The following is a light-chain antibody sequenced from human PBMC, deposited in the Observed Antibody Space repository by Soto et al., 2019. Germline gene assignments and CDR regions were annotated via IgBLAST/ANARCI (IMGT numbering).Light chain of an antibody. CDR1: QGISNY. J-gene: IGKJ4*01. Sequence: DIQMTQSPSSLSASVGDRVTITCRASQGISNYLAWYHQKPGKVPKLLIYAASTLQSGVPSRFSGSGSGTDFTLTISSLQPEDVATYYCQKYNSALTFGGGTKVDIK. V-gene: IGKV1-27*01. CDR2: AAS. CDR3: QKYNSALT.